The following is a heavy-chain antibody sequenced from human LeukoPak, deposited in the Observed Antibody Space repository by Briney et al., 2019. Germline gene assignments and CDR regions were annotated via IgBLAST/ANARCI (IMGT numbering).Heavy chain of an antibody. D-gene: IGHD7-27*01. Sequence: ASVKVSCKASGYTFIRYGISWVRQAPGQGLEWMGGIIPIFGTANYAQKFQGRVTITADESTSTAYMELSSLRSEDTAVYYCARSNWGYSNFDYWGQGTLVTVSS. J-gene: IGHJ4*02. CDR1: GYTFIRYG. CDR2: IIPIFGTA. V-gene: IGHV1-69*13. CDR3: ARSNWGYSNFDY.